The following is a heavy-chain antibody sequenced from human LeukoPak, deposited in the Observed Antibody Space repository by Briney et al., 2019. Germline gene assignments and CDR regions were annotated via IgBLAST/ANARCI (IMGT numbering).Heavy chain of an antibody. CDR2: IGNNGGST. D-gene: IGHD3-22*01. V-gene: IGHV3-64D*09. CDR3: VKGAESYCDSRSDY. Sequence: GESLSLSCSASGFTFSNYAMHWVRPAPGKGLEYVSAIGNNGGSTYYVDSVKGRFTISRDNSKNTLYLQMSRLRAEDTAVFYCVKGAESYCDSRSDYWGQGTLVTVSS. J-gene: IGHJ4*02. CDR1: GFTFSNYA.